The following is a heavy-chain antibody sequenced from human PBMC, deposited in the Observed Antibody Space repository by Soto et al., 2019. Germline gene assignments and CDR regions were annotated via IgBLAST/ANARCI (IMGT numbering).Heavy chain of an antibody. Sequence: QVQLQESGPGLVKPSETLSLTCTVSGGSVSSGSYYWSWIRQPPGKGLEWIGYIYYSGSTNYNPSRKSRVTISVDTSKSQFSLKLSSVTAADTAVYYWARGGVGYGVHYGMDVWGQGTTVTVSS. D-gene: IGHD3-3*01. J-gene: IGHJ6*02. V-gene: IGHV4-61*01. CDR1: GGSVSSGSYY. CDR3: ARGGVGYGVHYGMDV. CDR2: IYYSGST.